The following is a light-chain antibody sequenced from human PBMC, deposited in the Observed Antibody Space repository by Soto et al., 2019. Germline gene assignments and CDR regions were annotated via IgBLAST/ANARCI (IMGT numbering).Light chain of an antibody. CDR1: QSISSW. Sequence: IQMPQSPSTLSASVGDRVTITCRASQSISSWLAWYQQKPGKAPKVLIYDASSLESGVPSRFSGSGSGTEFSLTISSLQPDDFATYYCQQYNHYWTFGQGTKVDI. V-gene: IGKV1-5*01. CDR3: QQYNHYWT. CDR2: DAS. J-gene: IGKJ1*01.